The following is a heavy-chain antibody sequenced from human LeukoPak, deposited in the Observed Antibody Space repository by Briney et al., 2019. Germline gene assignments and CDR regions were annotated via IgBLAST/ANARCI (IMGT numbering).Heavy chain of an antibody. CDR2: INHSGST. CDR1: GGSISGYY. J-gene: IGHJ6*02. CDR3: ARKGEWYQKLYYYSGMDV. D-gene: IGHD2-2*01. Sequence: SETLSLTCTVSGGSISGYYWSWIRQPPGKGLEWIGEINHSGSTNYNPSLKSRVNISVDTSKNQFSLKLSSVTAADTAVYYCARKGEWYQKLYYYSGMDVWGQGTTVTVSS. V-gene: IGHV4-34*01.